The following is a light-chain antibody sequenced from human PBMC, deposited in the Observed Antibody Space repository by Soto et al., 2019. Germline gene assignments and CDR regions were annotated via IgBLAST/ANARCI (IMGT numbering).Light chain of an antibody. CDR2: GAS. V-gene: IGKV3-15*01. CDR1: QSVSSY. Sequence: EIVTTQSPATLSVSPGERATLSCRASQSVSSYLAWYQQKPGQAPRLLIYGASTRATGIPARFSGSGSGTEFTLTISSLQSEDFAVYYCQQYDNWPSITFGQGTRLEIK. CDR3: QQYDNWPSIT. J-gene: IGKJ5*01.